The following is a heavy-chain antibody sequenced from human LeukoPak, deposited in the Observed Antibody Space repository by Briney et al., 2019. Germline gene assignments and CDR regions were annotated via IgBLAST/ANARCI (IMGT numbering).Heavy chain of an antibody. Sequence: GGSLRLSCAASGFTFSSYAMSWVRQAPGKGLEWVSAISDGGGNTYYADSVKGRFTISRDNSKNTLYLQMNSLRAEDTAIYYCAKNGDRGAYCTGGTCYPYFYYYMDVWGKGTTVTI. CDR1: GFTFSSYA. J-gene: IGHJ6*03. CDR2: ISDGGGNT. CDR3: AKNGDRGAYCTGGTCYPYFYYYMDV. D-gene: IGHD2-15*01. V-gene: IGHV3-23*01.